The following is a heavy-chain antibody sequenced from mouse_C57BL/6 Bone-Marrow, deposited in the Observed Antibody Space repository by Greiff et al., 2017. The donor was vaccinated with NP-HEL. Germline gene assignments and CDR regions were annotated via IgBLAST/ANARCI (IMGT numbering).Heavy chain of an antibody. D-gene: IGHD2-1*01. CDR2: IYPGSGNT. CDR3: ARSSGNYFWYFDV. Sequence: VQLQQSGAELVRPGASVKLSCKASGYTFTDYYINWVKQRPGQGLEWIARIYPGSGNTYYNEKFKGKATLTAEKSSSTAYMQLSSLTSEDSAVYFCARSSGNYFWYFDVWGTGTTVTVSS. CDR1: GYTFTDYY. J-gene: IGHJ1*03. V-gene: IGHV1-76*01.